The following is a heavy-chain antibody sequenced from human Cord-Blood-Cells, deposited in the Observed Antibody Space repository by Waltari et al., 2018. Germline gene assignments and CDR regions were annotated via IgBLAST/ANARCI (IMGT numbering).Heavy chain of an antibody. CDR2: ISSSGSTI. Sequence: EVQLVESGGGLVQPGGSLRRSCAASGFTLCSFEMHWVRQAPGKGLEWVSYISSSGSTIYYADSVKGRFTISRDNAKNSLYLQMNSLRAEDTAVYYCARDGVLLWFGELFDYWGQGTLVTVSS. D-gene: IGHD3-10*01. V-gene: IGHV3-48*03. CDR3: ARDGVLLWFGELFDY. J-gene: IGHJ4*02. CDR1: GFTLCSFE.